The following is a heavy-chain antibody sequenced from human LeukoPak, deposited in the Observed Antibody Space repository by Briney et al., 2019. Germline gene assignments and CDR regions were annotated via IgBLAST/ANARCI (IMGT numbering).Heavy chain of an antibody. CDR1: GFTFSTYA. Sequence: GGSLRLSCAASGFTFSTYAMSWVRRAPGKGLEWVSTVSGSGSSAYYADSVKGRFTISRDNSKNTLYLQMNSLRAEDTAVYYCARVMVGTRAGYFDYWGQGTLVTVSS. J-gene: IGHJ4*02. CDR2: VSGSGSSA. V-gene: IGHV3-23*01. D-gene: IGHD2-8*01. CDR3: ARVMVGTRAGYFDY.